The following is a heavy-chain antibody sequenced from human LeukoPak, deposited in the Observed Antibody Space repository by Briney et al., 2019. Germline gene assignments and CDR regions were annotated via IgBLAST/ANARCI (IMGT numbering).Heavy chain of an antibody. D-gene: IGHD5-24*01. CDR2: INPNSGGT. Sequence: ASVRVSCKASGYTFTGYYMHWVRQAPGQGLEWMGWINPNSGGTNYAQKFQGRVTMTRDTSISTAYMELSRLKASDTAMYYCARRGWLQLPYYYYYMDVWGKGTTVTVSS. CDR1: GYTFTGYY. CDR3: ARRGWLQLPYYYYYMDV. V-gene: IGHV1-2*02. J-gene: IGHJ6*03.